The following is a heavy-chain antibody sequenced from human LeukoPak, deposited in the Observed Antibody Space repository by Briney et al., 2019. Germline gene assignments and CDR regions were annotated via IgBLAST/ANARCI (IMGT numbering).Heavy chain of an antibody. Sequence: GASVKVCCKASGGTFSSYAISWVRQAPGQGLEWMGGSIPIFGTANYAQKFQGRVTITADESTSTAYMELSSLRSEDTAVYYCARNRDYGDEYRFDYRGQGTLVTVSS. V-gene: IGHV1-69*13. CDR1: GGTFSSYA. CDR3: ARNRDYGDEYRFDY. J-gene: IGHJ4*02. CDR2: SIPIFGTA. D-gene: IGHD4-17*01.